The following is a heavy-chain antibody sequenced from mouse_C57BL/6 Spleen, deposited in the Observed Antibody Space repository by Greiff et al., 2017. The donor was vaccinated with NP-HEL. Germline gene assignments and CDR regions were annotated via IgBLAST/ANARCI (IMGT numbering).Heavy chain of an antibody. CDR3: ARGSTAQSFAY. D-gene: IGHD3-2*02. CDR1: GYTFTSYW. V-gene: IGHV1-69*01. J-gene: IGHJ3*01. Sequence: VQLQQPGAELVMPGASVKLSCQASGYTFTSYWLHWVKQRPGQGLEWIVEIDPSDSYTNYNQKFKGKSTLTVDKSSSTAYMQLSSLTSEDSAVYYCARGSTAQSFAYWGQGTLVTVSA. CDR2: IDPSDSYT.